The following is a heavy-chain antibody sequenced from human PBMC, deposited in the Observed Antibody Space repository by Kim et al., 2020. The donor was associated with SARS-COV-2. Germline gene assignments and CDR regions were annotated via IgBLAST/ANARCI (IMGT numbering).Heavy chain of an antibody. CDR2: IWYDGSNK. D-gene: IGHD3-3*01. CDR3: ARDKRRFYDPGRVYGMDV. J-gene: IGHJ6*02. V-gene: IGHV3-33*01. Sequence: GGSLRLSCAASGFTFSSYGMHWVRQAPGKGLEWVSVIWYDGSNKYYADSVKGRFTISRDKSKNTLYLQMNSLGAEDTSVYYCARDKRRFYDPGRVYGMDVWGQGTTVTVSS. CDR1: GFTFSSYG.